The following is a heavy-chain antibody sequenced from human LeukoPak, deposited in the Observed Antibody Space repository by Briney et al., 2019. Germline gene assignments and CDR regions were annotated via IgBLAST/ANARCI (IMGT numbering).Heavy chain of an antibody. V-gene: IGHV3-23*01. CDR2: ISGSAST. CDR1: GFTFSSYA. J-gene: IGHJ4*02. Sequence: GGSLRLSCEASGFTFSSYAMSWVRQAPGKGLEWVSGISGSASTYYADSVKGRFTISRDNSKNTLYLQMSSLRAEDTAVYYCAKDYNLRYFDWLQPYYFDYWGQGTLVTVSS. CDR3: AKDYNLRYFDWLQPYYFDY. D-gene: IGHD3-9*01.